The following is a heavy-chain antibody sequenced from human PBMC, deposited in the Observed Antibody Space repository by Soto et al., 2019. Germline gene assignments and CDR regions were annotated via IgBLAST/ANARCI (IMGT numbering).Heavy chain of an antibody. CDR1: GFTFSSYG. CDR2: ISYDGSNK. D-gene: IGHD2-2*01. J-gene: IGHJ5*02. V-gene: IGHV3-30*03. CDR3: ARDRSYGVVVPAASPGERRRERHYNWFDP. Sequence: SLRLSCAASGFTFSSYGMHRVRQAPGKGLEWVAVISYDGSNKYYADSVKGRFTISRDNAKNSLYLQMNSLRAEDTAVYYCARDRSYGVVVPAASPGERRRERHYNWFDPWGQGTLVTVSS.